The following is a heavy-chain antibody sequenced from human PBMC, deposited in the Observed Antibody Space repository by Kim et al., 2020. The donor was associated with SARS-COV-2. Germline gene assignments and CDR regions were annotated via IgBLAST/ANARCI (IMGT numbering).Heavy chain of an antibody. CDR2: T. V-gene: IGHV3-74*01. D-gene: IGHD3-16*01. CDR3: ARGGIPSYFEY. Sequence: TGYADSVEGRFTISRDNAKNTLYLQMNGLRPEDTAAYYCARGGIPSYFEYWGQGTLVTVSS. J-gene: IGHJ4*02.